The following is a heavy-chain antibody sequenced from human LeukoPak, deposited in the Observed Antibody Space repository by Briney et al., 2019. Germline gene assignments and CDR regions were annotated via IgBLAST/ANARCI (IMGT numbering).Heavy chain of an antibody. J-gene: IGHJ6*03. CDR1: GGSFSGYY. V-gene: IGHV4-34*01. D-gene: IGHD2-15*01. Sequence: SETLSLTCAVYGGSFSGYYWSWIRQPPGKGLEWIGEINHSGSTNYNPSLKSRVTISLDTSKNQFSLKLSSVTAADTAVYYCARGRRIVVVLGATRTHRDYYMDVWGKGTTVTVSS. CDR3: ARGRRIVVVLGATRTHRDYYMDV. CDR2: INHSGST.